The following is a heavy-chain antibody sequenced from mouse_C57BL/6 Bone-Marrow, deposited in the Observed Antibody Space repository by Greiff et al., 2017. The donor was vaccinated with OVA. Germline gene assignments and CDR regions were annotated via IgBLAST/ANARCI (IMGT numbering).Heavy chain of an antibody. D-gene: IGHD4-1*02. CDR1: GYTFTSYG. CDR3: ARPTGTSYFDY. Sequence: QVQLQQSGAELARPGASVKLSCKASGYTFTSYGISWVKQRTGQGLEWIGEIYPRSGNTYYNEKFKGKATLTADKSSSTAYMELRSLTSEDSAVDFCARPTGTSYFDYWGQGTTLTVSS. V-gene: IGHV1-81*01. J-gene: IGHJ2*01. CDR2: IYPRSGNT.